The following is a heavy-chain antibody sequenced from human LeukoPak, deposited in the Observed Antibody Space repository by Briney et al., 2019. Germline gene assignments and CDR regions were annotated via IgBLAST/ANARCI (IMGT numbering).Heavy chain of an antibody. CDR2: IYQSGST. J-gene: IGHJ6*03. V-gene: IGHV4-59*12. CDR1: GGSISSYY. Sequence: SETLSLTCTVSGGSISSYYWSWIRQPPGKGLEWIGSIYQSGSTYYNPTLKSRVTISVDTSKNQFSLKLSSVTAADTAVYYCARDLVQNYYYYMDVWGKGTTVTVSS. CDR3: ARDLVQNYYYYMDV.